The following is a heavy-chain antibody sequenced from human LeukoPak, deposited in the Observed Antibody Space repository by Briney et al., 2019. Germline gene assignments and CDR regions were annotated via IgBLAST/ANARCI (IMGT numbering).Heavy chain of an antibody. J-gene: IGHJ6*02. CDR2: IGTAGDT. CDR1: GFTFSSYD. Sequence: GGSLRLSCAASGFTFSSYDMHWVRQATGKGLEWVSAIGTAGDTYYPGSVKGRFTISRENAKNSLYLQMNSLRAEDTAVYYCAKRGNWNDGYYGVDVWGQGTTVTVSS. CDR3: AKRGNWNDGYYGVDV. V-gene: IGHV3-13*01. D-gene: IGHD1-20*01.